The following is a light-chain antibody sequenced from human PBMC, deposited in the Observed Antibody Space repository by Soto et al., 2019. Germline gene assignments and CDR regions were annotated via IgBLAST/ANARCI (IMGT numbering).Light chain of an antibody. V-gene: IGKV3-20*01. Sequence: EIVLTQSPGTLSVSPGERATLSCRASQSISSNYLAWYQQKPGQAPSLLIYGASSRATGIPDRFSGSGSGTDFTLTISRLEPEDSAMYYCQQYVSWMFGQGTKVEIK. J-gene: IGKJ1*01. CDR1: QSISSNY. CDR2: GAS. CDR3: QQYVSWM.